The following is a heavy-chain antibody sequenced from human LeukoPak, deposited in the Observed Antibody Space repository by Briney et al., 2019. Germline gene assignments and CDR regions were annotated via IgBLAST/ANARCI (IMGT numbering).Heavy chain of an antibody. Sequence: VASVKVSCKASGYTFTSYDINWVRQATGQGLEGMGWMNPNSGNTGYAQKFQGRVTITRNTSISTAYMELSSLRSEDTAVYYCARGHLGGVDTAMATDWFDPWGQGTLVTVSS. V-gene: IGHV1-8*03. CDR3: ARGHLGGVDTAMATDWFDP. D-gene: IGHD5-18*01. CDR1: GYTFTSYD. CDR2: MNPNSGNT. J-gene: IGHJ5*02.